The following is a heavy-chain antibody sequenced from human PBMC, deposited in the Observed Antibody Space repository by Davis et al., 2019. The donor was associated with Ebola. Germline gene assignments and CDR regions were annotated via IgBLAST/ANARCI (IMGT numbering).Heavy chain of an antibody. CDR1: GLTFSSYA. CDR2: ISSNGGST. D-gene: IGHD6-6*01. CDR3: HGAPGQLVVVDY. V-gene: IGHV3-64D*08. J-gene: IGHJ4*02. Sequence: GESLKISCSASGLTFSSYAMHWVRQAPGKGLEYVSAISSNGGSTYYADSVKGRFTISRDNSKNTLYLQMSSLRAEDTAVYYCHGAPGQLVVVDYWGQGTLVTVSS.